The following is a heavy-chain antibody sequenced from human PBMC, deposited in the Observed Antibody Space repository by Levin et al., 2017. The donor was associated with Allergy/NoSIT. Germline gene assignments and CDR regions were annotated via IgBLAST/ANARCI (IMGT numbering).Heavy chain of an antibody. D-gene: IGHD3-10*01. V-gene: IGHV3-11*05. CDR3: ARAEYYYGSGSRSYYYYYMDV. CDR1: GFTFSDYY. Sequence: GGSLRLSCAASGFTFSDYYMSWIRQAPGKGLEWVSYISSSSSYTNYADSVKGRFTISRDNAKNSLYLQMNSLRAEDTAVYYCARAEYYYGSGSRSYYYYYMDVWGKGTTVTVSS. J-gene: IGHJ6*03. CDR2: ISSSSSYT.